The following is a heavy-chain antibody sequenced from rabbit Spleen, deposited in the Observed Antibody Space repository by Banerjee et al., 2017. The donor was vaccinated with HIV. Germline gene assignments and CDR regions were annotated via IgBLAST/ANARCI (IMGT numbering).Heavy chain of an antibody. V-gene: IGHV1S45*01. Sequence: QEQLEESGGDLVKPGASLTLTCKASGFSFSTSACMSWVRQTPGKGPEWIACIYTGSRGSIYYASWAKGRFTITKTSSTTVTLQMTSLTAADTATYFCAKDLPGAIGWNFDLWGPGTLVTVS. J-gene: IGHJ4*01. CDR3: AKDLPGAIGWNFDL. CDR1: GFSFSTSAC. D-gene: IGHD3-1*01. CDR2: IYTGSRGSI.